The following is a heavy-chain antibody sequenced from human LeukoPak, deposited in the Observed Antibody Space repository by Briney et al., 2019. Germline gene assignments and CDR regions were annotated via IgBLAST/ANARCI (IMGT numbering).Heavy chain of an antibody. V-gene: IGHV3-11*01. CDR3: ARRGYCSSTSCPNWFDP. Sequence: GGSLTLSCAASGFTLSDYNMNWIRQGPGKGLEWLSYISSSGSTMYYADSVKGRFTISRDNAKNSLYLQMNSLRAEDTAVYYCARRGYCSSTSCPNWFDPWGQGTLVTVSS. J-gene: IGHJ5*02. CDR2: ISSSGSTM. CDR1: GFTLSDYN. D-gene: IGHD2-2*01.